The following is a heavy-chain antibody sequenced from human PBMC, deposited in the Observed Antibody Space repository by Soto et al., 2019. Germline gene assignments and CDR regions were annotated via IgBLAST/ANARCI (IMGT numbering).Heavy chain of an antibody. CDR1: GFTFSDYY. Sequence: QVQLVESGGGLVKPGGSLRLSCAASGFTFSDYYMSWIRQAPGKGLEWVSYISSSSSYTNYADSVKGRFTISRDNAKNXLYLQMNSLRAEDTAVYYCARSDYYGSGSFSAIDYWGQGTLVTVSS. CDR3: ARSDYYGSGSFSAIDY. V-gene: IGHV3-11*05. J-gene: IGHJ4*02. D-gene: IGHD3-10*01. CDR2: ISSSSSYT.